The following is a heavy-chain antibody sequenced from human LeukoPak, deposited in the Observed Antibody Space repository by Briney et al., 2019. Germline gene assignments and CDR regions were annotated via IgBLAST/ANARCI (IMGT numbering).Heavy chain of an antibody. Sequence: GGSLRLSCAASGFTFSSYEMNWVRQAPGKGLEWVSYISSSGTSMYYADSVKGRFTISRDNAKNSLYLQMNSLRADDTAVYYCARVLGIVGGWGQETLVTVSS. J-gene: IGHJ4*02. CDR2: ISSSGTSM. CDR3: ARVLGIVGG. CDR1: GFTFSSYE. D-gene: IGHD1-26*01. V-gene: IGHV3-48*03.